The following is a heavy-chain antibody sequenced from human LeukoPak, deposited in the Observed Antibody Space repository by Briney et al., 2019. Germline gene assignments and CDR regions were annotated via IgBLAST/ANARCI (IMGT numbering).Heavy chain of an antibody. CDR3: ARGIAVAGTCFDY. CDR2: IYYSGST. V-gene: IGHV4-59*01. Sequence: SETLSLTCTVSGGSISSYYWSWIRQPPGKGLEWIGYIYYSGSTNYNPSLKSRVTISVDTSKNQFSLKLSSVTAADTAVYYCARGIAVAGTCFDYWGQGTLVTVSS. CDR1: GGSISSYY. J-gene: IGHJ4*02. D-gene: IGHD6-19*01.